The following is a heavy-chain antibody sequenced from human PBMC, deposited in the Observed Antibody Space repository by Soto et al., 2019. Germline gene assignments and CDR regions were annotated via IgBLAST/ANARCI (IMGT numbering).Heavy chain of an antibody. V-gene: IGHV1-18*01. CDR2: ISASNGNT. J-gene: IGHJ6*02. D-gene: IGHD2-8*01. CDR3: ARDSVRYCRDGVCGHGYYYFAMDV. Sequence: ASVKVSCKASGYTFTSHGFSWVRQAPGQGLEWMGWISASNGNTNYAQKLQGRVTMTPDTSTGTAYLQLRSLSSDDTATYYCARDSVRYCRDGVCGHGYYYFAMDVWGQGTTVTVSS. CDR1: GYTFTSHG.